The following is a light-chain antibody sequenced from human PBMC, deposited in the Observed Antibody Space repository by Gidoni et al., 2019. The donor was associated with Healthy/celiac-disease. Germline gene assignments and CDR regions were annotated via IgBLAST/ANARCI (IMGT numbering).Light chain of an antibody. V-gene: IGKV1-39*01. CDR2: AAS. Sequence: DIQLTQSPSSLSASVGDRVTLTCRARQSISSYINWYQQKPGKAPNLLIYAASGLHSGVPSKFSGSGSGTDFTLTISSLLPEDFAPYYCQQSYSTPETCGPGTKVDIK. CDR3: QQSYSTPET. J-gene: IGKJ3*01. CDR1: QSISSY.